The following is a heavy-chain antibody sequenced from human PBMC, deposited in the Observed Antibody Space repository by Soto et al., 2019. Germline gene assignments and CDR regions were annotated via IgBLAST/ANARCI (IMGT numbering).Heavy chain of an antibody. CDR2: INHSGST. CDR3: ASFFSTESSDAFDI. J-gene: IGHJ3*02. D-gene: IGHD3-3*01. Sequence: SETLSLTCAVYGGSFSGYYWSWIRQPPGKGLEWIGEINHSGSTNYNPSLKSRVTISVDTSKNQFSLKLSSVTAADTAVYYCASFFSTESSDAFDIWGQGTMVTVSS. V-gene: IGHV4-34*01. CDR1: GGSFSGYY.